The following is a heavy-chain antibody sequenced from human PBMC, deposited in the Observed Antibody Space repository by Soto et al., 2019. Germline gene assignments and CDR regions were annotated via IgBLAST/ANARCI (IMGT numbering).Heavy chain of an antibody. J-gene: IGHJ5*02. V-gene: IGHV3-33*01. CDR3: ARDGAGHCGNGVCYMSWFDP. CDR2: ISYDGSNQ. Sequence: QVQLVESGGGVVQPGGSQRLSCAASGITFSGYGMHWVRQAPGKGLEWLTTISYDGSNQHYADSVKGRFTISRDNPKNTVYLQMNSLRAEDTADYYCARDGAGHCGNGVCYMSWFDPWGHGTLVTVSS. D-gene: IGHD2-8*01. CDR1: GITFSGYG.